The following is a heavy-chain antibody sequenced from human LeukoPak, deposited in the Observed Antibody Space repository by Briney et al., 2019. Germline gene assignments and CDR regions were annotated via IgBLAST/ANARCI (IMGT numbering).Heavy chain of an antibody. CDR1: GYTFTGYY. CDR3: ARGYDFWSGSTDAFDI. J-gene: IGHJ3*02. CDR2: INPNSGGT. V-gene: IGHV1-2*02. Sequence: ASVKVSCKASGYTFTGYYMHWVRQAPGQGLEWMGWINPNSGGTNYAQKFQGRVTMTRDTSISTAYMELSRLRSDDTAVYYCARGYDFWSGSTDAFDIWGQGTMVTVSS. D-gene: IGHD3-3*01.